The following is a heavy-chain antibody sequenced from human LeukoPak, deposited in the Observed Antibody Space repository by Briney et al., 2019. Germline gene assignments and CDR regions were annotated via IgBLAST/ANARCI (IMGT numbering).Heavy chain of an antibody. CDR3: ARAGGYDILTGYYVQDDY. V-gene: IGHV3-21*01. CDR2: ISSSSSYI. J-gene: IGHJ4*02. CDR1: GFTFSSYW. D-gene: IGHD3-9*01. Sequence: GGSLRLSCAASGFTFSSYWMNWVRQAPGKGLEWVSSISSSSSYIYYADSVKGRFTISRDNAKNSLYLQMNSLRAEDTAVYYCARAGGYDILTGYYVQDDYWGQGTLVTVSS.